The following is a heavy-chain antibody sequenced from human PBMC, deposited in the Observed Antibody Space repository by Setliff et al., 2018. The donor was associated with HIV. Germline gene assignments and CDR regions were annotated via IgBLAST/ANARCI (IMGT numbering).Heavy chain of an antibody. CDR3: ATSTSRFFWNGFYQGGFGSRNSHSFEN. CDR1: GYTFTASY. Sequence: ASVKVSCKTSGYTFTASYLHWVRQAPGQGLQWMGWMHPNSGATKYAQKFRDRVTLTGDTSISTDSMERSSLKSDDTAMYYCATSTSRFFWNGFYQGGFGSRNSHSFENWGQGTLVTVSS. V-gene: IGHV1-2*02. J-gene: IGHJ4*02. CDR2: MHPNSGAT. D-gene: IGHD3-3*01.